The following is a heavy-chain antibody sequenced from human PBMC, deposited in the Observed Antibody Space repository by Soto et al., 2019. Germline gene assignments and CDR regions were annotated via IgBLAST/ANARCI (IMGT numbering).Heavy chain of an antibody. Sequence: EVQLVESGGGLVQPGRSLRVSCAASGFTFDDYAMHWVRQAPGKGLEWVSGISWNSGSIGYADSVKGRFTISRDNGKSSLYMQLSSLRADDTALYYCAKDHMWGGDSTSYYFESWGQGTLVTVSS. CDR1: GFTFDDYA. J-gene: IGHJ4*02. V-gene: IGHV3-9*01. CDR3: AKDHMWGGDSTSYYFES. CDR2: ISWNSGSI. D-gene: IGHD6-6*01.